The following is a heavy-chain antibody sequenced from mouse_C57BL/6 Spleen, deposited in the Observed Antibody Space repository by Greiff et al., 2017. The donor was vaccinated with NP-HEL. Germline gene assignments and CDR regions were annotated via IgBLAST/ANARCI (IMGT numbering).Heavy chain of an antibody. V-gene: IGHV1-64*01. CDR2: IHPNSGST. CDR3: AKTGYYGSSPYWYFDV. Sequence: QVQLQQPGAELVKPGASVKLSCKASGYTFTSYWMHWVKQRPGQGLEWIGMIHPNSGSTNYNEKFKSKATLTVDKSSSTAYMQLISLTSKDSAVFYCAKTGYYGSSPYWYFDVWGTGTTVTVSS. D-gene: IGHD1-1*01. J-gene: IGHJ1*03. CDR1: GYTFTSYW.